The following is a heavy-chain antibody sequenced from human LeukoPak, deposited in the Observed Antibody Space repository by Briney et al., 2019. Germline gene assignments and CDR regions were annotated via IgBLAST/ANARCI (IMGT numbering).Heavy chain of an antibody. J-gene: IGHJ4*02. V-gene: IGHV4-59*02. CDR3: ARTNYVPALYYFDY. CDR2: VYYSGST. CDR1: GGSVSGYY. D-gene: IGHD2/OR15-2a*01. Sequence: SETLSLTCVVSGGSVSGYYWGWIRQPPGRGLEWIGYVYYSGSTNYNPSFKSRITISVDTSRNQFSLQLSSVTAADTAVYYCARTNYVPALYYFDYWGQGTLVTVSS.